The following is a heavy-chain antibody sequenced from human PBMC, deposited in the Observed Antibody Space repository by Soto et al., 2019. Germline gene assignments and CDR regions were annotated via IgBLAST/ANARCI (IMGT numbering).Heavy chain of an antibody. V-gene: IGHV1-69*13. CDR1: GGTFSRYA. CDR3: ASPHSIAAAPHYYYYYGMDV. D-gene: IGHD6-13*01. CDR2: IIPIFGTV. Sequence: VHVPCKASGGTFSRYAISWVRQAPGQGVEGMGVIIPIFGTVKYGEKLKGRVTITADESTSTAYMELSSLRYEDTAVYYCASPHSIAAAPHYYYYYGMDVWGQGTTVTVSS. J-gene: IGHJ6*02.